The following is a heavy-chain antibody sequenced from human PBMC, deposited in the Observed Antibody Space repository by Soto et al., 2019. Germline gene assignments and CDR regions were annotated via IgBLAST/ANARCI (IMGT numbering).Heavy chain of an antibody. Sequence: GGSLRLSCAASGFTFSSYAMHWVRQAPGKGLEYVSAISSNGGSTYYANSVKGRFTISRDNSKNTLYLQMGSLRAEDMAVYYCARAGAYGDYAFDIWGQGTMVTVS. CDR2: ISSNGGST. J-gene: IGHJ3*02. V-gene: IGHV3-64*01. D-gene: IGHD4-17*01. CDR3: ARAGAYGDYAFDI. CDR1: GFTFSSYA.